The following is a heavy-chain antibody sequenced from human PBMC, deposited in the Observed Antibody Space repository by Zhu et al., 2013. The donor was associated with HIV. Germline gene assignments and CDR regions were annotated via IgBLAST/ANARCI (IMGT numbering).Heavy chain of an antibody. Sequence: VQLLESGGGLVQPGGSLRLSCAASGFTFSTYPMSWVRQAPGKGLEWVAIIWSDGSNKYYADSVKGRFTTSRDNTRNTLYLQMNSLRAEDTAVYYCARELDPGVLGYWGQGTVVTVSS. CDR3: ARELDPGVLGY. J-gene: IGHJ4*02. D-gene: IGHD7-27*01. CDR2: IWSDGSNK. CDR1: GFTFSTYP. V-gene: IGHV3-33*08.